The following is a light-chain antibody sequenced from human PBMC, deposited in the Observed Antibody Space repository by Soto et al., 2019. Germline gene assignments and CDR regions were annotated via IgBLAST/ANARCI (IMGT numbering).Light chain of an antibody. CDR3: QHYGSSPPT. J-gene: IGKJ1*01. CDR2: GAS. CDR1: QSVSTNY. V-gene: IGKV3-20*01. Sequence: EIVLTQSPGTLSLSPGERATLSCRASQSVSTNYLAWYQRKPGQAPRLLIYGASSRATGIPDRFRGSGSGTDFTLTITRLEPEDFAVYYWQHYGSSPPTFGQGTKVEIK.